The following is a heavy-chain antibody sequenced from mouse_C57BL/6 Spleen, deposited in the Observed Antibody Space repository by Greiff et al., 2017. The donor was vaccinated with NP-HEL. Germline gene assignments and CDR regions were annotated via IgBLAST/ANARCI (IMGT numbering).Heavy chain of an antibody. V-gene: IGHV1-64*01. CDR1: GYTFTSYW. CDR2: IHPNSGST. J-gene: IGHJ3*01. Sequence: VHVKQSGAELVKPGASVKLSCKASGYTFTSYWMHWVKQRPGQGLEWIGMIHPNSGSTNYNEKFKSKATLTVDKSSSTAYMQLSSLTSEDSAVYYCASPIYYGYAWFAYWGQGTLVTVSA. D-gene: IGHD2-2*01. CDR3: ASPIYYGYAWFAY.